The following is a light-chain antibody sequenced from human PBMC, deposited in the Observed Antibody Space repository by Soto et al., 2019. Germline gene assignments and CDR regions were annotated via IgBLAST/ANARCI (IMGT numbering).Light chain of an antibody. Sequence: DIQMTQSPSSLSASVGYRVTITCRASQSISSYLNWYQQKPGKAPKLLIYLASNRASGVPDRFSGSGSGTDFTLKISRVEADDVGVYYCMQVLQSPITFGQGTRLEI. V-gene: IGKV1-39*01. J-gene: IGKJ5*01. CDR1: QSISSY. CDR2: LAS. CDR3: MQVLQSPIT.